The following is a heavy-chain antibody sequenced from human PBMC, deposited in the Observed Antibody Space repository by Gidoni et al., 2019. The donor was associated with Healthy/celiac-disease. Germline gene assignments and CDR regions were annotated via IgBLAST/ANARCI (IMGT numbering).Heavy chain of an antibody. J-gene: IGHJ4*02. CDR1: GFTFSSYA. CDR3: AKDREMATIMVGYFDY. Sequence: EVQLLESGGGLVQPGGSLRLSCAASGFTFSSYAMSWVRQAPGKGLEWVSAISGSGGSTYYADSVKGRFTISRDNSKNTLYLQMNSLRAEDTAVYYCAKDREMATIMVGYFDYWGQGTLVTVSS. CDR2: ISGSGGST. V-gene: IGHV3-23*01. D-gene: IGHD2-8*01.